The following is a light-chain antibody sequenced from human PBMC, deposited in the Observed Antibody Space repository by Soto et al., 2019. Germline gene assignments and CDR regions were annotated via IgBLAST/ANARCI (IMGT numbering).Light chain of an antibody. Sequence: EIVLTQSPGTLSLSPGERAALSCRASQRLSSSSLAWYQQKPGHGPRLLIYDASTRATGIPDRFSGSGSGTEFTLTISSLQSEDFAVYYCHHYTSRPHPFRQRTKVDI. CDR2: DAS. V-gene: IGKV3-20*01. J-gene: IGKJ2*01. CDR1: QRLSSSS. CDR3: HHYTSRPHP.